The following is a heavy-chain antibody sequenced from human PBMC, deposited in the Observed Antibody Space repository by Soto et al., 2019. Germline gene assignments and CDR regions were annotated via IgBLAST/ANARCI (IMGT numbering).Heavy chain of an antibody. CDR1: GFTFSTYG. CDR3: VKFRGRAYPYYYMDV. D-gene: IGHD3-10*01. Sequence: DVQLLESGGGLVQWGGSLRLSCVTSGFTFSTYGMTWGRQAPGKGLEWVSYGGSGGSRYYAESVKGRFTISRDNSKNTLSLEMNSLRAEDTATYYCVKFRGRAYPYYYMDVWGKGTTVTVSS. J-gene: IGHJ6*03. V-gene: IGHV3-23*01. CDR2: YGGSGGSR.